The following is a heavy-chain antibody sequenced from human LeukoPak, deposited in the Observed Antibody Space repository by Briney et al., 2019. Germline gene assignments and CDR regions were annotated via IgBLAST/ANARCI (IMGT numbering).Heavy chain of an antibody. CDR3: ARESNWAYYFDY. D-gene: IGHD1-1*01. CDR2: ISTYDGNT. Sequence: ASERVSCKASGYTFSSFGISWVRQAPGEGLEWMGWISTYDGNTKYAENLQDRVTLTTDTSTSTAYMEVRSLRSDDTAVYFCARESNWAYYFDYWGPGTLLTVSS. CDR1: GYTFSSFG. J-gene: IGHJ4*02. V-gene: IGHV1-18*01.